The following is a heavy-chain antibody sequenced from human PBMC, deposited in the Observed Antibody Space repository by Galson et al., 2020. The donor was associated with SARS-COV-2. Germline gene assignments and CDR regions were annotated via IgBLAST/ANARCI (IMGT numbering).Heavy chain of an antibody. CDR3: ATGTKRPDFFDS. CDR1: GNTLTELS. Sequence: ASVKVCCKVSGNTLTELSMHWVRQAPGKGLEWMGAFDPEDGETINAQKFQGRVTLTEDTSTDTAYMELSSLRSEDTAIYYCATGTKRPDFFDSWGQGTLVTVSS. V-gene: IGHV1-24*01. J-gene: IGHJ4*02. D-gene: IGHD3-3*01. CDR2: FDPEDGET.